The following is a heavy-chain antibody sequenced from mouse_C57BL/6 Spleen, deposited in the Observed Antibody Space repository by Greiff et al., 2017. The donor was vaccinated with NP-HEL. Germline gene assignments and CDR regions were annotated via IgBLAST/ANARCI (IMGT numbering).Heavy chain of an antibody. Sequence: VQLQQSGPELVKPGASVKIPCKASGYTFTDYNMDWVKQSHGKSLEWIGDINPNNGGTIYNQKFKGKATLTVDKSSSTAYMELRSLTSEDTAVYYCARSGYYGSSFYFDYWGKGTTLTVSS. D-gene: IGHD1-1*01. V-gene: IGHV1-18*01. CDR1: GYTFTDYN. J-gene: IGHJ2*01. CDR2: INPNNGGT. CDR3: ARSGYYGSSFYFDY.